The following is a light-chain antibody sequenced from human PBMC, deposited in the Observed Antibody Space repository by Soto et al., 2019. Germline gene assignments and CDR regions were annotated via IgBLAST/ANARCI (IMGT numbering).Light chain of an antibody. CDR1: QTISSW. CDR2: KAS. Sequence: DMQMTQSPATLSGSVGDRVTITCRASQTISSWLAWYQQKPGKAPKLLIYKASTLKSGVPSRFSSSGSGTEFTLTISSLQPDDFATYYCQHYNSYSEAFGQGTKVDIK. V-gene: IGKV1-5*03. J-gene: IGKJ1*01. CDR3: QHYNSYSEA.